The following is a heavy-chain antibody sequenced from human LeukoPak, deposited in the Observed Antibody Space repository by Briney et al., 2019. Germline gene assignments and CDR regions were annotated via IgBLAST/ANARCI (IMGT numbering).Heavy chain of an antibody. CDR1: GGSFSGYF. D-gene: IGHD5-18*01. CDR2: INDSESA. CDR3: ARVPVNTRGYSYGYADY. V-gene: IGHV4-34*01. J-gene: IGHJ4*02. Sequence: SETLSLTRAVYGGSFSGYFWSWIRQPPGKGLEWIGEINDSESANYNPSLKSRFTISVDTSKNQFSLKLSSVTAADTAVYYCARVPVNTRGYSYGYADYWGQGNLVTVSS.